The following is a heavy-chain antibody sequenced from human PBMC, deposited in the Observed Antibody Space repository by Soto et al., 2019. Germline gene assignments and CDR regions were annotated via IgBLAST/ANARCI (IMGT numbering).Heavy chain of an antibody. Sequence: QVQLQQWGAGLLKPSETLSLTCAVYGGSFSGYYWSWIRQPPGKGLEWIGEINHSGSTNYNPSLKSRVTISVDTSKNQFSLKLSSVTAADTAVYYCARVAARAHGSGSYYNYYYYGMDVWGQGTTVTVSS. J-gene: IGHJ6*02. D-gene: IGHD3-10*01. CDR1: GGSFSGYY. V-gene: IGHV4-34*01. CDR3: ARVAARAHGSGSYYNYYYYGMDV. CDR2: INHSGST.